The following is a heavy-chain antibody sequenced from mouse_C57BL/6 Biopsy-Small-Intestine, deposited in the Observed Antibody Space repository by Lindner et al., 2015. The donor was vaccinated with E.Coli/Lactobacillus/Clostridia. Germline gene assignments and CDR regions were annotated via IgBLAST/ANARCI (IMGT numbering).Heavy chain of an antibody. Sequence: VQLQESGAELVRPGASVKLSCTASGFNIKDDYMHWVKQRPGQGLEWIGWIDPENGDTEYASKFQGKATITADTSSNTAYLQLSSLTSEDTAVYYCTTTVHDYWGQGTTLTVSS. CDR1: GFNIKDDY. J-gene: IGHJ2*01. CDR2: IDPENGDT. CDR3: TTTVHDY. V-gene: IGHV14-4*01.